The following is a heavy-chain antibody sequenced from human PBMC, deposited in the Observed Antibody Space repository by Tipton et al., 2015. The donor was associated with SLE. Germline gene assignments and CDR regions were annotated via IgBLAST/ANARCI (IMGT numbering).Heavy chain of an antibody. CDR3: ARDLEMYGGDTPGFDP. V-gene: IGHV4-61*09. Sequence: TLSLTCTVSGGSISSGSYYWSWIRQPAGKGLEWIGYIYTSGSTNYNPSLKSRVTISVDTSKNQFSLKLSSVTAADTAVYYCARDLEMYGGDTPGFDPWGQGILVTVSS. J-gene: IGHJ5*02. D-gene: IGHD2-21*02. CDR1: GGSISSGSYY. CDR2: IYTSGST.